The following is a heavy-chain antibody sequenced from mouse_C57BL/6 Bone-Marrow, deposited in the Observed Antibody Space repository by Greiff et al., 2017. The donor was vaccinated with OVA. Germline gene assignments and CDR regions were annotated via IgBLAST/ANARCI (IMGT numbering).Heavy chain of an antibody. D-gene: IGHD2-3*01. CDR2: IYWDDDK. Sequence: QVTLKESGPGLLQPSQTLSLTCSFSGFSLSTSGMGVSWHRQPSGKGLEWRAHIYWDDDKRYNPSTKSRLTISKDTSSNQVFLKITSVDTADTATYYCARTPDGYYVVFGYWGQGTTLTVSS. V-gene: IGHV8-12*01. CDR3: ARTPDGYYVVFGY. CDR1: GFSLSTSGMG. J-gene: IGHJ2*01.